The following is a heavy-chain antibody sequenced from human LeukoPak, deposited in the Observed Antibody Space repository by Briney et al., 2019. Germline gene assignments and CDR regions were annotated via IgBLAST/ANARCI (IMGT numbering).Heavy chain of an antibody. CDR2: IYYSGST. V-gene: IGHV4-59*05. D-gene: IGHD2-15*01. J-gene: IGHJ4*02. CDR3: ARLATLRYCSGGSCPTPFDY. CDR1: GGSISNYY. Sequence: SETLSLTCTVSGGSISNYYWSWIRQPPGKGLEWIGSIYYSGSTYYNPSLKSRVTISVDTSKNQFSLKLSSVTAADTAVYYCARLATLRYCSGGSCPTPFDYWGQGTLVTVSS.